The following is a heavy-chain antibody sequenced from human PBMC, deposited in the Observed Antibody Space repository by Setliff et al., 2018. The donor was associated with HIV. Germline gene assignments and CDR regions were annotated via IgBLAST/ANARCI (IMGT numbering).Heavy chain of an antibody. D-gene: IGHD4-17*01. CDR2: ITAGGSVK. V-gene: IGHV3-48*03. J-gene: IGHJ4*02. CDR1: GFTFNTHD. Sequence: PGGSLRLSCAASGFTFNTHDMNWVRQAPGKGLEWISYITAGGSVKYYAASVKGRFTISRDNSKNTVYLQMNSLRIDDTAVYYCAKEISGDSTGFDSWGQGTLVTVSS. CDR3: AKEISGDSTGFDS.